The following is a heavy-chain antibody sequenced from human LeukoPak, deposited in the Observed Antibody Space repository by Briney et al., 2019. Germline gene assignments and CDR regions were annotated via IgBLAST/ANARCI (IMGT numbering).Heavy chain of an antibody. Sequence: SETLSLTCTVSGYSISSGFYWSWIRQPPGKGLEWIGSIYHSGSTYYNPALKSRVTISVDTSKNQFSLKLSSVTAADTAVYYRARAVGITTALFDYWGQGTLVTVSS. CDR3: ARAVGITTALFDY. D-gene: IGHD1-26*01. J-gene: IGHJ4*02. CDR1: GYSISSGFY. CDR2: IYHSGST. V-gene: IGHV4-38-2*02.